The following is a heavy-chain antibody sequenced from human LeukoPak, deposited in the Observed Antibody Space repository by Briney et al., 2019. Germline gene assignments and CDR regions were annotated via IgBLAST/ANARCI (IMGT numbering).Heavy chain of an antibody. Sequence: GGSLRLSCAASGFTFRSYWMHWVRQAPGKGLVWVSRIRSDGSSTVYADSVKGRFTISRDNAKNTLYLQMNSLRAEDTAVYYCSRTYYYDSIDYFDYWAREPWSPSPQ. V-gene: IGHV3-74*01. D-gene: IGHD3-22*01. J-gene: IGHJ4*02. CDR1: GFTFRSYW. CDR3: SRTYYYDSIDYFDY. CDR2: IRSDGSST.